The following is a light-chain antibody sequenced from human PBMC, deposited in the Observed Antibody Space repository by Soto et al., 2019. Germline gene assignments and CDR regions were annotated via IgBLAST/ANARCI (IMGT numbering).Light chain of an antibody. J-gene: IGKJ1*01. CDR3: QQSYSIPLT. Sequence: DIVKTSSPSVLFAYVGDRVTITCRASQSISSYLNWYQQKPGKAPKLLIYAASSLQSGVPSRFSGSGSGTDFTLTISSLQTEDFATYYCQQSYSIPLTFGQETKV. CDR2: AAS. CDR1: QSISSY. V-gene: IGKV1-39*01.